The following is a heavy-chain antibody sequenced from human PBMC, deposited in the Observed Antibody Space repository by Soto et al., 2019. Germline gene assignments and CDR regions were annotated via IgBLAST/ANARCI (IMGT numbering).Heavy chain of an antibody. CDR1: GFSLSNARMG. V-gene: IGHV2-26*01. D-gene: IGHD3-22*01. J-gene: IGHJ4*02. CDR2: IFSNDEK. CDR3: ARSRTYYYDSSGYLDY. Sequence: SVPTLVNPTETLTLTCTVSGFSLSNARMGVSWIRQPPGKALEWLAHIFSNDEKSYSTSLKSRLTISKDTSKSQVVLTMTNMDPVDTATYYCARSRTYYYDSSGYLDYWGQGTLVTVSS.